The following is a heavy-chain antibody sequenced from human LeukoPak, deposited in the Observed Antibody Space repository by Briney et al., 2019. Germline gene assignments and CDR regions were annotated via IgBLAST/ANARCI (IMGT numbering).Heavy chain of an antibody. Sequence: SGTLSLTCTVSGGSISSSSYYWGWIRQPPGKGLEWIGSIYYSGRTYYNASLKSRVTISVDTSKNQFSLKLSSVTAADTALYYCARKKEGYTYGFDYWGQGTLVTVSS. CDR2: IYYSGRT. CDR1: GGSISSSSYY. CDR3: ARKKEGYTYGFDY. V-gene: IGHV4-39*01. D-gene: IGHD5-18*01. J-gene: IGHJ4*02.